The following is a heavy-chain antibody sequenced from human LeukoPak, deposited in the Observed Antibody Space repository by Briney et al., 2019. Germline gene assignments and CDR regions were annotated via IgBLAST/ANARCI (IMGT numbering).Heavy chain of an antibody. CDR2: ISGSGGST. J-gene: IGHJ4*02. CDR1: GLSLSSQD. V-gene: IGHV3-23*01. D-gene: IGHD1-14*01. Sequence: GGSLRLSCAASGLSLSSQDMHWVRQAPGKGLEWVSAISGSGGSTYYADSVKGRFTISRDNSKNTLYLQMNSLRAEDTAVYYCARGAGVGNYFDYWGQGTLVTVSS. CDR3: ARGAGVGNYFDY.